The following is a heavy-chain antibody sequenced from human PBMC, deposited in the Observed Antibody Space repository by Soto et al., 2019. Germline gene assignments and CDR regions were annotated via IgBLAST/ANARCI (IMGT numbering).Heavy chain of an antibody. J-gene: IGHJ4*02. Sequence: SETLSLTCAVYAGSFSGYYWSWIRQPPGKGLEWIGEINHSGSTNYNPSLKSRVTISVDTSKNQFSLKLSSVTAADTAVYYCARVRAILAAARFDYWGQGTLVKVSS. CDR2: INHSGST. CDR1: AGSFSGYY. CDR3: ARVRAILAAARFDY. V-gene: IGHV4-34*01. D-gene: IGHD2-15*01.